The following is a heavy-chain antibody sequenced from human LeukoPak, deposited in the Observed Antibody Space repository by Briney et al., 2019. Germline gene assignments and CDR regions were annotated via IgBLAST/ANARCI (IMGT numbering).Heavy chain of an antibody. CDR2: IRSDGSNK. CDR1: GFTFSSFG. Sequence: PGGSLRLSCAASGFTFSSFGMHWVRQAPGKGLEWVAFIRSDGSNKYYADSVKGRFTISRDNSKNTLFLQMGSLRPEDMAVYYCARVDDFTYDFWGQGTLVTVSS. J-gene: IGHJ4*02. V-gene: IGHV3-30*02. CDR3: ARVDDFTYDF. D-gene: IGHD2-2*03.